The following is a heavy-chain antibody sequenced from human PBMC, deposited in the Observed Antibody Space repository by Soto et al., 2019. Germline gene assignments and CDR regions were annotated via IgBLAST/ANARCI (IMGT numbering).Heavy chain of an antibody. CDR1: GFTFSSYS. V-gene: IGHV3-21*01. CDR2: ISSSSSYI. Sequence: EVQLVESGGGPVKPGGSLRLSCAASGFTFSSYSMNWVRQAPGKGLEWVSSISSSSSYIYYADSVKGRFTISRDNAKNSLYLQMNSLRAEDTAVYYCARDKQWLVRGYYYGMDVWGQGTTVTVSS. D-gene: IGHD6-19*01. CDR3: ARDKQWLVRGYYYGMDV. J-gene: IGHJ6*02.